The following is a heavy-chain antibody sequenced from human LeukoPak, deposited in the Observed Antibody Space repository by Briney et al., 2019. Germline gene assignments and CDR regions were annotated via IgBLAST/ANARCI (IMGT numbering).Heavy chain of an antibody. CDR1: GFTFSSYG. J-gene: IGHJ4*02. D-gene: IGHD5-18*01. CDR3: AIEGLYSYDNGY. Sequence: GGSLRLSYAASGFTFSSYGMHWVRQAPGKGLEWVAVISYDGSNKYYADSVKGRFTISRDNSKNTLYLQMNSLRAEDTAVYYCAIEGLYSYDNGYWGQGTLVTVSS. CDR2: ISYDGSNK. V-gene: IGHV3-30*03.